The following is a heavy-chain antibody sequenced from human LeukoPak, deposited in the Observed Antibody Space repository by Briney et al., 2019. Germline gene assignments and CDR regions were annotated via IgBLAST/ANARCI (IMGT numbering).Heavy chain of an antibody. V-gene: IGHV3-74*01. Sequence: GGSLRLSCAASGFTFSSYWTHWVRQAPGKGLVWVSRINSDGSSTSYADSVKGRFTISRDNAKNTLYLQMDSLRAEDTAVYYCARENSGYDYGRYYYYGMDVWGQGTTVTVSS. CDR3: ARENSGYDYGRYYYYGMDV. CDR2: INSDGSST. D-gene: IGHD5-12*01. J-gene: IGHJ6*02. CDR1: GFTFSSYW.